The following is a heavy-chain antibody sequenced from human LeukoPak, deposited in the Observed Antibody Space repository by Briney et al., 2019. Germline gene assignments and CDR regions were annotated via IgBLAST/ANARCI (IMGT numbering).Heavy chain of an antibody. V-gene: IGHV3-7*01. J-gene: IGHJ4*02. CDR1: AFTFSTYA. CDR2: IKQDGSEK. CDR3: ARDSIVGATTFDY. Sequence: GGSLRLSCAASAFTFSTYAMSWVRQAPGKGREWVANIKQDGSEKYYVDSVKGRFTISRDNAKNSLYLQMNSLRAEDTAVYYCARDSIVGATTFDYWGKGTLVPVSS. D-gene: IGHD1-26*01.